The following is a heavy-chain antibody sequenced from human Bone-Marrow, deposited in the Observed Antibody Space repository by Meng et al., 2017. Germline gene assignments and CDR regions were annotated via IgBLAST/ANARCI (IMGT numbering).Heavy chain of an antibody. CDR3: ARPLDSKREDGDGSLDI. CDR1: GFTVSNNY. CDR2: LYSNGNT. V-gene: IGHV3-53*01. J-gene: IGHJ3*02. D-gene: IGHD2-21*01. Sequence: GESLKISCAASGFTVSNNYMSWVRQAPGKGLECVSALYSNGNTYYGDSVKGRFTISRDNSKNTLYLQMNNLRAEDTAVYYCARPLDSKREDGDGSLDIWGQGRKVTVSS.